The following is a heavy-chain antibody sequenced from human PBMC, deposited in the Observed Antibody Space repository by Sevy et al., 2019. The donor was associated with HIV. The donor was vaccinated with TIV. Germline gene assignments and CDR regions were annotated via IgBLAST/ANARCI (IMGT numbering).Heavy chain of an antibody. J-gene: IGHJ6*02. CDR2: ISMNGDAT. CDR3: ARDPNWQHMTDDHYYSMDV. Sequence: GGSLRLSCAASGFIFTDYYMTWIRQLPDKGLEYISQISMNGDATNYADSVKGRFTVSRDNAKKSLYLQMDNLGVEDTAVYYCARDPNWQHMTDDHYYSMDVWGQGTTVTVSS. D-gene: IGHD1-1*01. CDR1: GFIFTDYY. V-gene: IGHV3-11*01.